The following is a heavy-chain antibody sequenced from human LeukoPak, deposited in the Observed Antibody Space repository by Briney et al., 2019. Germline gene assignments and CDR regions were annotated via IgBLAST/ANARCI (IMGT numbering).Heavy chain of an antibody. CDR1: GGSISSSSYY. J-gene: IGHJ4*02. V-gene: IGHV4-39*01. CDR3: ARQRLWFGDWGIDY. D-gene: IGHD3-10*01. CDR2: IYYSGST. Sequence: SETLSLTCTVSGGSISSSSYYWGWIGQPPGKGLEWIGSIYYSGSTYYNPSLKSRVTISVDTSKNQFSLKLSSVTAADTAVYYCARQRLWFGDWGIDYWGQGTLVTVSS.